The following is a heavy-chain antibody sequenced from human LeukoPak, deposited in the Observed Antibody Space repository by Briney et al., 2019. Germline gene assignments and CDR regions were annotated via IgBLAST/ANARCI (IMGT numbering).Heavy chain of an antibody. CDR1: GVTFSSYG. V-gene: IGHV3-30*02. Sequence: GGSLRPSCAASGVTFSSYGIHWVRQAPGKGLEWVAFIRYDGSNKYYADSVKGRFTISRDNSKNTLYLQMNSLRAEDTAVYYCAKVPDIGGAYYYYYMDVWGKGTTVTVSS. CDR2: IRYDGSNK. J-gene: IGHJ6*03. D-gene: IGHD3-9*01. CDR3: AKVPDIGGAYYYYYMDV.